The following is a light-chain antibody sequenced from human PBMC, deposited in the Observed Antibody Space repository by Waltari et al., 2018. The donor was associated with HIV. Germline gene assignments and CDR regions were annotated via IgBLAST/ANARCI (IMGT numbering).Light chain of an antibody. J-gene: IGLJ3*02. Sequence: QSVLTQPPSASGTPGQRVTISCSGSSSNIGSNYVYWYQQLPGTAPKLLIYRNNQRPSGVPDRFAVSKSGTSASLAISGLRSEDAADYYCAAWDDSLSGRVFGGGTKLTVL. CDR1: SSNIGSNY. CDR3: AAWDDSLSGRV. CDR2: RNN. V-gene: IGLV1-47*01.